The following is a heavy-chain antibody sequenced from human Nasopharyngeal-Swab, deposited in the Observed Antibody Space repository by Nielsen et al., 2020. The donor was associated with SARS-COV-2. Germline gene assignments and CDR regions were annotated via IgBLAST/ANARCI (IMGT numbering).Heavy chain of an antibody. CDR3: ARDFDKTGD. J-gene: IGHJ4*02. Sequence: GESLKISCAVSGFTFSDSWIHCVRQAPGKGLVWVSRINSDGSRTGYADSVKGRFTISRDNAKNTLYLQMNSLRAEDTAVYYCARDFDKTGDWGQGTLVTVSS. CDR1: GFTFSDSW. CDR2: INSDGSRT. D-gene: IGHD7-27*01. V-gene: IGHV3-74*01.